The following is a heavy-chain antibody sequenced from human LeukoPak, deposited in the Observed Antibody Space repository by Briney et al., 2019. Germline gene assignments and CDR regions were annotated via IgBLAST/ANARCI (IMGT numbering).Heavy chain of an antibody. CDR2: IYYSGST. J-gene: IGHJ4*02. CDR3: ARLMGGGEFDY. D-gene: IGHD2-21*01. CDR1: GGSISSSSYY. Sequence: PSETLSLTCTVSGGSISSSSYYWGWIRQPRGRGREWIERIYYSGSTYYNPARKSRFTICVDTAKNEFARKLSDVAAAGRAVYCCARLMGGGEFDYWGQGTLVTVSS. V-gene: IGHV4-39*01.